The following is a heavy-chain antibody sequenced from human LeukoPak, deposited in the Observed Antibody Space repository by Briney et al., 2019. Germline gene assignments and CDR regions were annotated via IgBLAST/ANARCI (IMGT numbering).Heavy chain of an antibody. V-gene: IGHV3-23*01. CDR3: AKGAYSSGWHYWYFDL. CDR1: GFTFSSYA. Sequence: GGSQRLSCAASGFTFSSYAMSWVRQAPGKGLEWVSAISGSGGSTYYADSVKGRFTISRDNSKNTLYLQMNSLRAEDTAVYYCAKGAYSSGWHYWYFDLWGRGTLVTVSS. D-gene: IGHD6-19*01. J-gene: IGHJ2*01. CDR2: ISGSGGST.